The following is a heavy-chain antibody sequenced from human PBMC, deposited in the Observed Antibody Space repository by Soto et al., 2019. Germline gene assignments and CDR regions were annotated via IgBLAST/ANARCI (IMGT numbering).Heavy chain of an antibody. Sequence: GGSLRLSCTASGFTFGDYAMSWFRQAPGKGLEWVGFIRSKAYGGTTEYAASVKGRFTISRDDSKSIAYLQMNSLKTEDTAVYYCTRDQTTIFRVVNYYYYGMDVWGQGTTVTV. J-gene: IGHJ6*02. D-gene: IGHD3-3*01. CDR2: IRSKAYGGTT. CDR3: TRDQTTIFRVVNYYYYGMDV. CDR1: GFTFGDYA. V-gene: IGHV3-49*03.